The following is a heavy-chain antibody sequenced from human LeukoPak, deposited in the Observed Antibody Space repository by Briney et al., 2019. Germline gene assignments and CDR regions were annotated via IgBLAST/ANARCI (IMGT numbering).Heavy chain of an antibody. CDR1: GFTFSSYW. D-gene: IGHD1-7*01. V-gene: IGHV3-7*01. J-gene: IGHJ4*02. Sequence: GGSLRLSCAASGFTFSSYWMSWVRQAPGKGLEWVANIKQDGSEKYYMGSVKGRFTISRDNAENSLYLQMNSLRAEDTAVYYCATEGSGITGTTGDYWGQGTLVTVSS. CDR2: IKQDGSEK. CDR3: ATEGSGITGTTGDY.